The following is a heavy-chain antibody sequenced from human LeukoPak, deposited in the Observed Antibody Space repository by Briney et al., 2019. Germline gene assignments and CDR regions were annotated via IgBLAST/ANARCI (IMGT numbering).Heavy chain of an antibody. CDR3: ARSRQYSSSPLWWFDP. D-gene: IGHD6-6*01. CDR1: GFTFSSYW. J-gene: IGHJ5*02. CDR2: IKQDGSEK. Sequence: PGGSLRLSCAASGFTFSSYWMSWVRQAPGKGLEWVANIKQDGSEKYYVDSVKGRFTISRDNAKNSLYLQMNSLRAEDTAVYYRARSRQYSSSPLWWFDPWGQGTLVTVSS. V-gene: IGHV3-7*03.